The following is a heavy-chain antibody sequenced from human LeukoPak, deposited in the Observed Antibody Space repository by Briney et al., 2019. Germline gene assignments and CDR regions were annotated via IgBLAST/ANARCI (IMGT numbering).Heavy chain of an antibody. V-gene: IGHV3-23*01. CDR2: IYENGGPI. CDR3: AKDFRIGYSAHFDY. CDR1: GFTFRRHA. D-gene: IGHD2-21*01. J-gene: IGHJ4*02. Sequence: GGSLRLSCVGSGFTFRRHAMSWVREAPEKGLEFVSGIYENGGPIYYADSVNGRFSSSRDNSKNTLYLQVDSLRGEDTAVYYCAKDFRIGYSAHFDYWGQGALVTVSS.